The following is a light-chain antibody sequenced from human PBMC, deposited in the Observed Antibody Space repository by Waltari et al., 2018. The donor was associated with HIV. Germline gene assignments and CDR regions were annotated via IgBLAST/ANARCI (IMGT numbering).Light chain of an antibody. CDR2: DVT. Sequence: QSALTQPASVSGSPGQSITISCTGTNSDIGGYNYVSWYQQHPGKAPKLIIYDVTSRPSGVSNRFSGSKSATTASLTSSGLQAEDGSDYYCTSYTSSSTWVFGGGTKLTVL. V-gene: IGLV2-14*03. CDR1: NSDIGGYNY. J-gene: IGLJ3*02. CDR3: TSYTSSSTWV.